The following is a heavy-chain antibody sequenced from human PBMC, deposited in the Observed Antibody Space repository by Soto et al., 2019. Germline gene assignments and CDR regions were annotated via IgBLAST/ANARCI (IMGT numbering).Heavy chain of an antibody. V-gene: IGHV1-69*13. CDR3: ARDRDTIFGVVPS. D-gene: IGHD3-3*01. CDR1: GGTFSSYA. CDR2: IIPIFGTA. J-gene: IGHJ5*02. Sequence: ASVKVSCKASGGTFSSYAISWVRQAPGQGLEWMGGIIPIFGTANYAQKFQGRVTITADESTSTAYVELSSLRSEDTAVYYCARDRDTIFGVVPSWGQGTLVTVSS.